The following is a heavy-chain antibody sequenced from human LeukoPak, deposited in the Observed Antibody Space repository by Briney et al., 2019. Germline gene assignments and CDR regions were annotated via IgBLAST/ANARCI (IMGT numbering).Heavy chain of an antibody. CDR3: ARGLALNYGDYANGY. Sequence: ASVKVSCKASGYTFTSYGINWVRQATGQGLEWMGWMNPNSGNTGYAQKFQGRVTMTRNTSISTAYMELSSLRSEDTAVYYCARGLALNYGDYANGYWGQGTLVTVSS. D-gene: IGHD4-17*01. CDR2: MNPNSGNT. J-gene: IGHJ4*02. CDR1: GYTFTSYG. V-gene: IGHV1-8*01.